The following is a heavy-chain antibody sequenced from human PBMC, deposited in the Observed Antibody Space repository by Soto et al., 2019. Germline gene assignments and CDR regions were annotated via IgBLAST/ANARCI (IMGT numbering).Heavy chain of an antibody. Sequence: SETLSLTCTVSGGSISSGDYYWSWIRQPPGKGLEWIGYIYYSGSTYYNPSLKSRVTISVDTSKNQFSLKLSSVTAADTAVYYCAAARPESSGMDVWGQGTTVTVSS. J-gene: IGHJ6*02. D-gene: IGHD6-6*01. CDR2: IYYSGST. V-gene: IGHV4-30-4*01. CDR3: AAARPESSGMDV. CDR1: GGSISSGDYY.